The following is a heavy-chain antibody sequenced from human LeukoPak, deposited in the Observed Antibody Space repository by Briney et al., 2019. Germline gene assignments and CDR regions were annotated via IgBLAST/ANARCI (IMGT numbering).Heavy chain of an antibody. CDR1: GYTFTGYY. V-gene: IGHV1-69*02. CDR3: ARIAAAGRDC. Sequence: SVKVSCKASGYTFTGYYMHWVRQAPGQGLEWMGRIIPILGIANYAQKFQGRVTITADKSTSTAYMELSSLRSEDTAVYYCARIAAAGRDCWGQGTLVTVSS. J-gene: IGHJ4*02. CDR2: IIPILGIA. D-gene: IGHD6-13*01.